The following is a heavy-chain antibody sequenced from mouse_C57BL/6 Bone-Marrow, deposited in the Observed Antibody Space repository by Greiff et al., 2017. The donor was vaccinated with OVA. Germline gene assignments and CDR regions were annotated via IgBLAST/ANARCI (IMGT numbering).Heavy chain of an antibody. CDR3: ARASFYWYFDV. J-gene: IGHJ1*03. Sequence: QVHVKQSGAELVRPGTSVKMSCKASGYTFTNYWIGWAKQRPGHGLEWIGDIYPGGGYTNYNEKFKGKATLTADKSSSTAYMQFSSLTSEDSAIYYCARASFYWYFDVWGTGTTVTVSS. CDR1: GYTFTNYW. CDR2: IYPGGGYT. V-gene: IGHV1-63*01.